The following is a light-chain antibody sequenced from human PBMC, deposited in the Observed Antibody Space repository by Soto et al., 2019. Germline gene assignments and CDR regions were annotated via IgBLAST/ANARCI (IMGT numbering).Light chain of an antibody. J-gene: IGKJ5*01. Sequence: EIVLTQSPATLSLSPGERATLSCRASQSVSSYLAWYQQKPGQTPRLLIFGATSRATGVPDRISGSESGTDFTLTISRLEPEDFAVYYCQQYGDLPTFGQGTRLEI. CDR2: GAT. CDR1: QSVSSY. CDR3: QQYGDLPT. V-gene: IGKV3-20*01.